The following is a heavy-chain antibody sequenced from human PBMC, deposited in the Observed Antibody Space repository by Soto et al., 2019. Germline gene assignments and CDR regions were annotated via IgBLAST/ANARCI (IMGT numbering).Heavy chain of an antibody. V-gene: IGHV1-8*01. Sequence: QVQLVQSGAEVKKPGASVKVSCKASGYTCTIYDINWVRQATGQGFEWMGWMNRNSGNTGYAQKFQGRVTMTRNTSISTAYLELRSLRSEDTAIYYCARERSAAADYWGQGTLVTVSS. D-gene: IGHD6-13*01. CDR3: ARERSAAADY. CDR2: MNRNSGNT. J-gene: IGHJ4*02. CDR1: GYTCTIYD.